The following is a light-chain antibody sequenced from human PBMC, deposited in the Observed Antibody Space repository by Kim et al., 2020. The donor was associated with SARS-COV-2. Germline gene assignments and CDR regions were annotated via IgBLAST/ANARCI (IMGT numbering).Light chain of an antibody. V-gene: IGKV3-20*01. CDR1: QTVTSNY. CDR2: GAS. Sequence: SPGGRATLSCRASQTVTSNYLAWYQQNPGQAPRLLIYGASSRATGIPDRFSGSGSGTDFTLTISRLEPEDFAVYYCQQYGSSPATFGKGTKVDIK. CDR3: QQYGSSPAT. J-gene: IGKJ1*01.